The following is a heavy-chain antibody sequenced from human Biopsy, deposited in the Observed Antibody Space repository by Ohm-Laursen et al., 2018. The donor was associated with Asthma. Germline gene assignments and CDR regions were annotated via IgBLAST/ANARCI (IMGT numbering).Heavy chain of an antibody. CDR2: ISGSGGST. V-gene: IGHV3-23*01. CDR3: AKAERYFDWYRFDS. D-gene: IGHD3-9*01. Sequence: SLRLSCAASGFTLSSYAMSWVRQAPGKGLEWVSAISGSGGSTYYADSVKGRFTISRDNSKNTLYLQMNSLRAEDTAVYYCAKAERYFDWYRFDSWGQGPLVTVSS. J-gene: IGHJ5*01. CDR1: GFTLSSYA.